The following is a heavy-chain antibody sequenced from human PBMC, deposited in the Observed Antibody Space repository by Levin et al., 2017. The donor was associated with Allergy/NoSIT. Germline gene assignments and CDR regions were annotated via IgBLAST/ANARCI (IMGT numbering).Heavy chain of an antibody. CDR3: VKAVSYGYFDL. Sequence: SLKISCAASGFTFDDYAMHWVRQAPGKGLEWVSLISWNSDSIGYADSVKGRFTISRDNAKNSLYLQMSSLRAEDTASYYCVKAVSYGYFDLWGRGTLVTVSS. CDR2: ISWNSDSI. CDR1: GFTFDDYA. V-gene: IGHV3-9*01. J-gene: IGHJ2*01.